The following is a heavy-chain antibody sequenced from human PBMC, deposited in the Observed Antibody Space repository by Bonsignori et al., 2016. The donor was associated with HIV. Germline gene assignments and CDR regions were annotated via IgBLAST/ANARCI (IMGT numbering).Heavy chain of an antibody. Sequence: WIRQPQEGLEWISYISSSTSAIYYADSVKGRFTISRDSGKNSLYLQMNSLRDEDTAVYFCARLNIYYYYYMDVWGKGTTVTVSS. CDR3: ARLNIYYYYYMDV. J-gene: IGHJ6*03. V-gene: IGHV3-48*02. D-gene: IGHD2/OR15-2a*01. CDR2: ISSSTSAI.